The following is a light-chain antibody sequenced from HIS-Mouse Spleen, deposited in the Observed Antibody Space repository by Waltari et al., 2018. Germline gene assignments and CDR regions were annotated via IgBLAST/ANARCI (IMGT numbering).Light chain of an antibody. CDR2: AAS. J-gene: IGKJ2*01. V-gene: IGKV1-39*01. CDR3: QQSFSTPRT. CDR1: QSISMY. Sequence: DIQMTQSPSSLSASVGDRFTITCRASQSISMYLNWYQQKPGKAPKLLIYAASSLQSGVPSRFSGSGSGTDFTLTISSMQPEDFATYYCQQSFSTPRTFGQGTKLEIK.